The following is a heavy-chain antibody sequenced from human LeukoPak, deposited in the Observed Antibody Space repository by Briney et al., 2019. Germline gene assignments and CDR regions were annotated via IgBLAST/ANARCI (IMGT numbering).Heavy chain of an antibody. CDR2: IYTSGST. V-gene: IGHV4-4*07. D-gene: IGHD2-2*01. CDR3: ARDLVGYCSSTSCYGDRGFDY. Sequence: PSETLSLTCTVSGGPISSYYWSWIRQPAGKGLEWIGRIYTSGSTDYNPSLKSRVTMSVDTSKNQFSLKLSSVTAADTAVYYCARDLVGYCSSTSCYGDRGFDYWGQGTLVTVSS. J-gene: IGHJ4*02. CDR1: GGPISSYY.